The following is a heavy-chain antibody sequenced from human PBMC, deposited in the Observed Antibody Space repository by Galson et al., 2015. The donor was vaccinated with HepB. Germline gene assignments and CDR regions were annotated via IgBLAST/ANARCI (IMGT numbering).Heavy chain of an antibody. CDR3: ARDGPSYHFDSSGYYGQFDY. V-gene: IGHV3-30*04. CDR2: ISYDGKNK. J-gene: IGHJ4*02. D-gene: IGHD3-22*01. CDR1: GFTFGFYA. Sequence: SLRLSCAASGFTFGFYAVHWVRQAPGKGLEWVAVISYDGKNKYYADSVKGRFTISRDNSKNTLYLQMNSLRPDDTAVYYCARDGPSYHFDSSGYYGQFDYWGQGTLVTVSS.